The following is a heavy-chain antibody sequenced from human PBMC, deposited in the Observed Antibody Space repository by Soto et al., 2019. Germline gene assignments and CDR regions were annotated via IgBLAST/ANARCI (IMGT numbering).Heavy chain of an antibody. CDR1: GGPISSYY. J-gene: IGHJ4*02. CDR3: ARRYSSSFDY. Sequence: SSETLSLTCTVSGGPISSYYWSWIRQPPGKGLEWIGYIYYSGSTNYNPSLKSRVTISVDTSKNQFSLKLSSVTAADTAVYYCARRYSSSFDYWGQGTLVTVS. CDR2: IYYSGST. V-gene: IGHV4-59*08. D-gene: IGHD6-13*01.